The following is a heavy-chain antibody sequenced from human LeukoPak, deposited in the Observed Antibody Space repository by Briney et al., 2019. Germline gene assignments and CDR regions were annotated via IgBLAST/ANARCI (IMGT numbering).Heavy chain of an antibody. D-gene: IGHD1-26*01. V-gene: IGHV4-59*08. CDR2: IYYSGST. J-gene: IGHJ4*02. CDR1: GGPISSYY. Sequence: PSETLSLTCTVPGGPISSYYWSWIRQPPGKGLEWIGYIYYSGSTNYNPSLKSRVTISVDTSKNQFTLKLSSVTAADTAVYYCARFRRWEPLDWGQGTLVTVSS. CDR3: ARFRRWEPLD.